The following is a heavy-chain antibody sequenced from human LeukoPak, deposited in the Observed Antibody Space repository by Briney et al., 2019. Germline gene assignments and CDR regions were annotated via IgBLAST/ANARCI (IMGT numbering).Heavy chain of an antibody. CDR3: ARGYWAHGMTV. D-gene: IGHD6-13*01. CDR1: GDTFSSDTTA. CDR2: AYYTSKWIT. J-gene: IGHJ6*02. V-gene: IGHV6-1*01. Sequence: SQTLSLTCAISGDTFSSDTTAWNCIRQSPSRGLKWLGRAYYTSKWITNYAVSVRSRITVHPNTSNNQFSLQLTSVTPEDTAVYYCARGYWAHGMTVWGPGPTVTVSS.